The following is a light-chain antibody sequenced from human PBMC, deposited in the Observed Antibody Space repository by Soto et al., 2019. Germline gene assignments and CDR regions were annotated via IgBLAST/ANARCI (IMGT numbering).Light chain of an antibody. CDR1: SSDVGGYNY. Sequence: QSVLTQPPSASGSPGQSVTISCTGTSSDVGGYNYVSWYQQHPGKAPKLMIYEVSNRPSGISSRFSASKSGNTASLTISGLQAEDEADYYCSSYSSGSTLGVFGTGTKVTVL. CDR3: SSYSSGSTLGV. V-gene: IGLV2-14*01. CDR2: EVS. J-gene: IGLJ6*01.